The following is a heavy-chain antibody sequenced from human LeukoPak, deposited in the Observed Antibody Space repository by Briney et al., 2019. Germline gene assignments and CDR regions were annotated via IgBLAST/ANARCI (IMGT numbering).Heavy chain of an antibody. CDR2: IYSSGST. CDR1: GGXISSYY. V-gene: IGHV4-4*07. Sequence: SETLSLTCTVSGGXISSYYCTWIRQPAGKGLEWIGGIYSSGSTDYNPSLQSRLIMSLDMSKNQISLELTSVTAAHTAMYYCSRGLVYSSGYDYGSDVWGQGTTVTVSS. CDR3: SRGLVYSSGYDYGSDV. J-gene: IGHJ6*02. D-gene: IGHD6-19*01.